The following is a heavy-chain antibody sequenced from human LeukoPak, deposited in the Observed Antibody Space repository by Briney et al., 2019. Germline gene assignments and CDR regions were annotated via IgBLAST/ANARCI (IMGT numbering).Heavy chain of an antibody. V-gene: IGHV3-23*01. CDR3: AKDMDIVVVPAANDY. D-gene: IGHD2-2*03. J-gene: IGHJ4*02. CDR2: ISGSGGST. CDR1: GFTFSNAW. Sequence: GGSLRLSCAASGFTFSNAWMSWVRQAPGKGLEWVSAISGSGGSTYYADSVKGRFTISRDNSKNTLYLQMNSLRAEDTAVYYCAKDMDIVVVPAANDYWGQGTLVTVSS.